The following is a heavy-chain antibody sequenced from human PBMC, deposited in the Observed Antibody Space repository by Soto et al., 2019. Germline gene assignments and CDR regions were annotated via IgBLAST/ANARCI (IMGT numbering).Heavy chain of an antibody. CDR2: VNSDGIMT. J-gene: IGHJ6*03. CDR3: VRGGRAAYYMDV. D-gene: IGHD5-12*01. CDR1: GFIFPNYW. V-gene: IGHV3-74*01. Sequence: EEQLVESGGGLVEPGGSLRLSCAASGFIFPNYWMHWVRQAPGKGLVWVSRVNSDGIMTNYADLAKGRLTISRDNAENTIYLQMNSLRAEDTAVYYCVRGGRAAYYMDVWGKGTTVTVSS.